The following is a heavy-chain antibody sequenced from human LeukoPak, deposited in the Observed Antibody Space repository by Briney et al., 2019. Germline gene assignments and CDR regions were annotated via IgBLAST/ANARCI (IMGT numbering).Heavy chain of an antibody. J-gene: IGHJ3*02. CDR1: GYTFTIYY. V-gene: IGHV1-46*01. CDR3: ARDWLDRGAFDI. CDR2: INPSGGST. Sequence: ASVKVSCKASGYTFTIYYMHWVRQAPGQGLEWMGIINPSGGSTSYAQKFQGRVTMTRDTSTSTVYMELSSLRSEDTAVYYCARDWLDRGAFDIWGQGTMVTVSS. D-gene: IGHD3-22*01.